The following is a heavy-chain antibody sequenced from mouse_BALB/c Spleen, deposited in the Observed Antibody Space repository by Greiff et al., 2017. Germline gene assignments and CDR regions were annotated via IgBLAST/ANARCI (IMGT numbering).Heavy chain of an antibody. CDR2: ISSGSSTI. J-gene: IGHJ4*01. D-gene: IGHD2-4*01. Sequence: EVKVEESGGGLVQPGGSRKLSCAASGFTFSSFGMHWVRQAPEKGLEWVAYISSGSSTIYYADTVKGRFTISRDNPKNTLFLQMTSLRSEDTAMYYCARYDYDEVYAMDYWGQGTSVTVSS. V-gene: IGHV5-17*02. CDR1: GFTFSSFG. CDR3: ARYDYDEVYAMDY.